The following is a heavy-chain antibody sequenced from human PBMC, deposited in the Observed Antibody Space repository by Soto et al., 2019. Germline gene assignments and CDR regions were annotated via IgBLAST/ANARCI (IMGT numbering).Heavy chain of an antibody. Sequence: EVQLVESGGGLVQPGGSLRLSCAASGFTFSSYEMNWVRQAPVQGLEWVSYISSSGSTIYYVDSVKGRFTIYRDNAKNSLYLQMNSLRAEDTAVYYCARGGATFGYYYYGMDVWGQGTTVTVSS. V-gene: IGHV3-48*03. J-gene: IGHJ6*02. CDR1: GFTFSSYE. CDR3: ARGGATFGYYYYGMDV. CDR2: ISSSGSTI. D-gene: IGHD1-26*01.